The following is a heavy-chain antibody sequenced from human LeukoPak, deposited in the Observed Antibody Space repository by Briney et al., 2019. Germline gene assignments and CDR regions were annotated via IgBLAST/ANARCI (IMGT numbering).Heavy chain of an antibody. Sequence: GASVKVSCKASGYTFTSYGISWVRQAPGQGLEWMGWISAYNGRTYYAQNLQGRVTMTTDTATSTAYMELRSLRSDDTAVYYCARGSDLLEWTTPFDYWGQGTLVTVSS. CDR2: ISAYNGRT. J-gene: IGHJ4*02. V-gene: IGHV1-18*01. CDR3: ARGSDLLEWTTPFDY. CDR1: GYTFTSYG. D-gene: IGHD3-3*01.